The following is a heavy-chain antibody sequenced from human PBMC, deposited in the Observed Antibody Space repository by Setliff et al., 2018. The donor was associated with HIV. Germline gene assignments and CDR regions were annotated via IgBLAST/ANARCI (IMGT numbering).Heavy chain of an antibody. D-gene: IGHD1-26*01. CDR3: ARGVGSSWFDS. CDR1: GYTFTSHY. J-gene: IGHJ5*01. Sequence: ASVKVSCKASGYTFTSHYIHWVRQAPGQGLEWMGWINVNNDATNYAQKFQGRVTMTRDTSISTAFMDLSSLRSDDTAMYYCARGVGSSWFDSWGQGTLVTVSS. V-gene: IGHV1-2*02. CDR2: INVNNDAT.